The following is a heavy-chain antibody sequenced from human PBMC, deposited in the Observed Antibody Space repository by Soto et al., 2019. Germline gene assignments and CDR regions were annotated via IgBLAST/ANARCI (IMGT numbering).Heavy chain of an antibody. D-gene: IGHD1-26*01. Sequence: PGGSLRLSCAASGFTFSSYAMSWVRQAPGKWLEWVSAISGSGGSTYYADSVKGRFTISRDNSKNTLYLQMNSLRAEDTAVYYCAKDTSGSYWYYYYGMDVWGQGTTVTVSS. CDR3: AKDTSGSYWYYYYGMDV. CDR2: ISGSGGST. V-gene: IGHV3-23*01. J-gene: IGHJ6*02. CDR1: GFTFSSYA.